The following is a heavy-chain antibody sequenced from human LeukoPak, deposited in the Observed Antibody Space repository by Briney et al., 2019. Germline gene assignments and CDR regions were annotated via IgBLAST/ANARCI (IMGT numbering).Heavy chain of an antibody. CDR2: ISAYNGNT. Sequence: ASVKVSCKASGYTFTSYGISWVRQAPGQGLEWMGWISAYNGNTNYAQKLQGRVTMTTGISTSTAYMELRSLRSDDTAVYYCARDPAGRGIVATPPSYWGQGTLVTVSS. D-gene: IGHD5-12*01. V-gene: IGHV1-18*01. J-gene: IGHJ4*02. CDR1: GYTFTSYG. CDR3: ARDPAGRGIVATPPSY.